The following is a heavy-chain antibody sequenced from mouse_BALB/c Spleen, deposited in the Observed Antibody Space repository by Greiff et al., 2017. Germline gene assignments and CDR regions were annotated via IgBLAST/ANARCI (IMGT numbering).Heavy chain of an antibody. V-gene: IGHV6-6*02. CDR1: GFTFSNYW. CDR3: TRPNDYDEAFAY. D-gene: IGHD2-4*01. CDR2: IRLKSNNYAT. J-gene: IGHJ3*01. Sequence: EVKLEESGGGLVQPGGSMKLSCVASGFTFSNYWMNWVRQSPEQGLEWVAEIRLKSNNYATHYAESVKGRFTISRDDSKSSVYLQMNNLRAEDTGIYYCTRPNDYDEAFAYWGQGTLVTVSA.